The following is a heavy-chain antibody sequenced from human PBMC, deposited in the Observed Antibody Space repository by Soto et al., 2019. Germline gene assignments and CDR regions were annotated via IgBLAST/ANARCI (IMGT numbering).Heavy chain of an antibody. D-gene: IGHD6-13*01. J-gene: IGHJ3*01. CDR3: ARGRGVVIPAGTPDAFDV. V-gene: IGHV1-18*01. CDR2: ISAFNDYT. CDR1: GYTFNKYG. Sequence: ASVKVSCTASGYTFNKYGFNWVRQAPGQGLEWMGRISAFNDYTNLAQKFQGRITLTTDASTNAAYMELQILRSDDTAMYYCARGRGVVIPAGTPDAFDVWGQGTMVTVSS.